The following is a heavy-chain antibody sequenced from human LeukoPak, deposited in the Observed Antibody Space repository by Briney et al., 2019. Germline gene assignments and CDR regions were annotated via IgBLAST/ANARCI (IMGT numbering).Heavy chain of an antibody. Sequence: ASETLSLTCTVSGGSISSGGYYRSWIRQHPGKGLEWIGYIYYSGSTYYNPSLKSRVTISVDTSKNQFSLKLSSVTAADMAVYYCARGGSGWTNWFDPWGQGTLVTVSS. J-gene: IGHJ5*02. CDR1: GGSISSGGYY. V-gene: IGHV4-31*03. CDR3: ARGGSGWTNWFDP. CDR2: IYYSGST. D-gene: IGHD6-19*01.